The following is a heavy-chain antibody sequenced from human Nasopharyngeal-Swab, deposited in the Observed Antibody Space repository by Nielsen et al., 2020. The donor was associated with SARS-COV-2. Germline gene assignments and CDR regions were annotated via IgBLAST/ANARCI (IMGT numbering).Heavy chain of an antibody. Sequence: GESLKISCAASGFTFSSCEMNWVRQAPGKGLEWVSYISSSGSTIYYADSVTGRFTISRDNAKNSLYLQMNSLRAEDTAFYYCAIGTTTAYYYYGMDVWGKGTTVTVSS. CDR2: ISSSGSTI. CDR3: AIGTTTAYYYYGMDV. J-gene: IGHJ6*04. CDR1: GFTFSSCE. V-gene: IGHV3-48*03. D-gene: IGHD4-11*01.